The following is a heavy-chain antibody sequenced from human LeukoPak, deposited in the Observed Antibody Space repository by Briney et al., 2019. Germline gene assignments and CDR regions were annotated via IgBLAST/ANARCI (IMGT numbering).Heavy chain of an antibody. J-gene: IGHJ4*02. D-gene: IGHD3-16*01. V-gene: IGHV3-11*04. CDR1: GFTFSDYY. CDR3: ARDRVLGCLDF. CDR2: ISSSGSTI. Sequence: GGSLRLSFAASGFTFSDYYMSWIRQAPGKGLEWVSYISSSGSTIYYADSVKGRFTTSRDNAKNSLYLQMNSLRAEDTAVYYCARDRVLGCLDFWGQGTLVTVSS.